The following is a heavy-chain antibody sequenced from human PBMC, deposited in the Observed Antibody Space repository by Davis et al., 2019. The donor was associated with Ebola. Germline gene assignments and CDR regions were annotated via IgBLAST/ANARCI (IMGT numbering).Heavy chain of an antibody. Sequence: SETLSLTCAVYGGSFSGYYWSWIRQPPGKGLEWIGEINHSGSTNYNPSLKSRVTISVDTSKNQFSLKLSSVTAADTAVYYCARGRYSSGWGYYYDMDVWSQGTTVTVSS. CDR2: INHSGST. CDR3: ARGRYSSGWGYYYDMDV. D-gene: IGHD6-19*01. CDR1: GGSFSGYY. J-gene: IGHJ6*02. V-gene: IGHV4-34*01.